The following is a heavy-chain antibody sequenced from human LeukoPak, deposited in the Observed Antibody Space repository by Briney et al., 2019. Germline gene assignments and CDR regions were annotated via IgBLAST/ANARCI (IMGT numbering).Heavy chain of an antibody. V-gene: IGHV4-30-2*01. J-gene: IGHJ4*02. CDR2: IYHSGST. CDR3: ARPSAISLNADRPWVY. Sequence: SQTLSLTCTVSGGSISSGGYYWSWIRQPPGKGLEWIGYIYHSGSTYYNPSLKSRVTISVDRSKNQFSLKLTSVTAADTAVYYCARPSAISLNADRPWVYWGQGTLVAVSS. CDR1: GGSISSGGYY. D-gene: IGHD5-18*01.